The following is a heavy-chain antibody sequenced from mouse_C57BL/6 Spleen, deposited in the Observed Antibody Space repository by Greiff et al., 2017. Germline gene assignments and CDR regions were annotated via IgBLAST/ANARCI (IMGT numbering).Heavy chain of an antibody. CDR3: ASSGGTAEAIRTHVPFAY. Sequence: QVQLQQPGAELVRPGSSVKLSCKASGYTFTSYWMHWVKQRPIHGLEWIGNIDPSDSETHYNQKFKDKATLTVDKSSSTAYMQLSSLTSEDSAVYYCASSGGTAEAIRTHVPFAYWGQGTLVTVSA. V-gene: IGHV1-52*01. D-gene: IGHD3-1*01. CDR2: IDPSDSET. CDR1: GYTFTSYW. J-gene: IGHJ3*01.